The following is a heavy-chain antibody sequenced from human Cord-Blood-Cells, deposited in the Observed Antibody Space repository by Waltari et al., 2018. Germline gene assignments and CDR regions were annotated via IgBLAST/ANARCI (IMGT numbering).Heavy chain of an antibody. V-gene: IGHV3-13*01. CDR1: GFTFSSYD. D-gene: IGHD6-6*01. CDR3: ARVGQLGFDY. CDR2: IGTAGDT. J-gene: IGHJ4*02. Sequence: EVQLVESGGGLVQPGGSLRLSCAASGFTFSSYDMPWVRQATGKGLEWVSCIGTAGDTYYPGSVKGRFTISRENAKNSLYLQMNSLRAGDTAVYYCARVGQLGFDYWGQGTLVTVSS.